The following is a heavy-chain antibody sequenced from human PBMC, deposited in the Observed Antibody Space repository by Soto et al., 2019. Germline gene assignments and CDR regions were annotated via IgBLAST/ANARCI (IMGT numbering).Heavy chain of an antibody. CDR3: ARFEDSSGYYSWYYFDY. J-gene: IGHJ4*02. Sequence: PSETLSLTCTVSGGSISSGGYYWSWIRQHPGKGLEWIGYIYYSGSTYYNPSLKSRVTISVDTSKNQFSLKLSSVTAADTAVYYCARFEDSSGYYSWYYFDYWGQGTLVTVSS. V-gene: IGHV4-31*02. CDR1: GGSISSGGYY. CDR2: IYYSGST. D-gene: IGHD3-22*01.